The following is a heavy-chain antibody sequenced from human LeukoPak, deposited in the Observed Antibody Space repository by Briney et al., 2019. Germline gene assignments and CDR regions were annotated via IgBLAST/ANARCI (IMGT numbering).Heavy chain of an antibody. Sequence: GGSLRLSCAASGFTFSSYWMHWVRQAPGKGLVWVSRINSDGSSTSYADSVKGRFTISRDNAKNTLYLQMNSLRAEDTAVYYCARDGVVVVAATYDGLDVWGQGTTVTVSS. CDR3: ARDGVVVVAATYDGLDV. V-gene: IGHV3-74*01. D-gene: IGHD2-15*01. CDR1: GFTFSSYW. CDR2: INSDGSST. J-gene: IGHJ6*02.